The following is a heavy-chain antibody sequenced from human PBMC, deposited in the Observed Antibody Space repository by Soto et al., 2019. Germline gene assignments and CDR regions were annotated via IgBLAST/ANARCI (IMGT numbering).Heavy chain of an antibody. CDR3: ATLPPRIVVVRSEIPA. J-gene: IGHJ5*02. V-gene: IGHV4-4*02. Sequence: QVQLRESGPGMVRPSGTLSLTCAVSGTSISSTFWWTWVRQSPGKGLEWIGEIYHSGSTKYNPSLKSRVTLSVDKSNSQFSLELRAVTAADTAVYYCATLPPRIVVVRSEIPAWGQGTLVIVSA. CDR1: GTSISSTFW. D-gene: IGHD2-15*01. CDR2: IYHSGST.